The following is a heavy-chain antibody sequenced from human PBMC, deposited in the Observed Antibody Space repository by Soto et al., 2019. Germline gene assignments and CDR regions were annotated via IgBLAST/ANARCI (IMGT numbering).Heavy chain of an antibody. CDR1: GLTLTDAW. D-gene: IGHD3-22*01. CDR2: LKSKTKGGTA. J-gene: IGHJ4*02. V-gene: IGHV3-15*07. Sequence: EVQMVESGGSLVKPGEFLRLSCTAYGLTLTDAWMKWVRQAPGKGLEWVGRLKSKTKGGTADYAAPVRGRVTSLRDASKNMLYLKMNSLKTENIAVYYCAYDRDSRAVHFDSWGQGTLVTVSS. CDR3: AYDRDSRAVHFDS.